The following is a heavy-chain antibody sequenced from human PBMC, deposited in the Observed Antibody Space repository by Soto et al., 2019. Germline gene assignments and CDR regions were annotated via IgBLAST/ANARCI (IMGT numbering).Heavy chain of an antibody. CDR3: ARDLRPGLIVPTKSGFDP. Sequence: GGSLRLSCEASGFPFNTYAMAWFRQVPGMGLEWVSTTSIGGNTDLAESVRGRFTVSRDNSKNTLYLQMTNLRVEDAAIYFCARDLRPGLIVPTKSGFDPWGQGTRVTVST. D-gene: IGHD2-21*01. CDR1: GFPFNTYA. J-gene: IGHJ5*02. V-gene: IGHV3-23*01. CDR2: TSIGGNT.